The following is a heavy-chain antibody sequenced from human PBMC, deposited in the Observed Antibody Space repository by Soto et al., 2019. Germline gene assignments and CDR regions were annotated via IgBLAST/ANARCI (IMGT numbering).Heavy chain of an antibody. CDR3: ARDQGITAFGVYSMYYYGMDV. D-gene: IGHD3-3*01. J-gene: IGHJ6*02. V-gene: IGHV1-18*01. Sequence: QVQLVQSGAEVKKPGASVKVSCKASGYTFTSSGISWVRQAPGQGLEWMGWISTDNGNTNYAQQLQGRVSMTTDTSTSTAYMDLRSLRAADTAVYYCARDQGITAFGVYSMYYYGMDVWGQGTKVTVSS. CDR1: GYTFTSSG. CDR2: ISTDNGNT.